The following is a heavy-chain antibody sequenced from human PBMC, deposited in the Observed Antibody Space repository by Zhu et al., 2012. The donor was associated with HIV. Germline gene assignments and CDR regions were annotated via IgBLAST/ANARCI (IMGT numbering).Heavy chain of an antibody. D-gene: IGHD6-19*01. CDR3: ARDVSGWNYYYYYMDV. CDR1: GFTFDDYG. V-gene: IGHV3-20*04. Sequence: EVQLVESGGGVVRPGGSLRLSCAASGFTFDDYGMSWVRQAPGKGLEWVSGISWNGGDTGYADSVKGRFTISRDNAKNSLYLQMNSLRAEDTALYYCARDVSGWNYYYYYMDVWGKGTTVTVSS. J-gene: IGHJ6*03. CDR2: ISWNGGDT.